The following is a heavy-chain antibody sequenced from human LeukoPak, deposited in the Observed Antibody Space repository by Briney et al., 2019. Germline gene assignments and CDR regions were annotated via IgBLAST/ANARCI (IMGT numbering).Heavy chain of an antibody. J-gene: IGHJ4*02. CDR2: IYHSGST. CDR3: ARGPYYDFWSGYYSYFDY. V-gene: IGHV4-4*02. Sequence: SETLSLTCAVSGGSISSSNWWSWVRQPPGKGLEWIGEIYHSGSTNYNPSLNSRVTISVDKSKNQFSLKLSSVTAADTAVYYCARGPYYDFWSGYYSYFDYWGQGTLVTVSS. D-gene: IGHD3-3*01. CDR1: GGSISSSNW.